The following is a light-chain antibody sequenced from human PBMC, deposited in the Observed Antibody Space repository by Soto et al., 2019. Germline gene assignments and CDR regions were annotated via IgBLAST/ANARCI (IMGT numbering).Light chain of an antibody. CDR1: QSISKW. J-gene: IGKJ2*01. CDR3: QQYNSYLYT. V-gene: IGKV1-5*01. Sequence: DIQMTQSPSTLSASVGDRVTITCRASQSISKWLAWHQQKPGKAPKLLIYDASSLQSGVPSRFSGSGSGTEFTLTISSLQPDDFATYYCQQYNSYLYTFGQGTKVDVK. CDR2: DAS.